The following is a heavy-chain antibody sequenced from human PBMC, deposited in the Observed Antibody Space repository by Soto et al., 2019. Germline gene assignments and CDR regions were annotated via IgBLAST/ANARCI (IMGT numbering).Heavy chain of an antibody. J-gene: IGHJ4*02. Sequence: PGGSLRLSCVASGVIINKYWMNWVRQAPGKGLEWVASIKEDGTQTASVDSVKGRFTISRDNAKNSLYLEMNNLRVEDTAVYYCARDVGQWCFDSWGQGALVTGLL. D-gene: IGHD2-15*01. CDR3: ARDVGQWCFDS. CDR1: GVIINKYW. CDR2: IKEDGTQT. V-gene: IGHV3-7*01.